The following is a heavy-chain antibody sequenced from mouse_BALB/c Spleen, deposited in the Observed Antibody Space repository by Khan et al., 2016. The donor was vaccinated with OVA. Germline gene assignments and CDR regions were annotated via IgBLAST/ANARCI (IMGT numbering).Heavy chain of an antibody. V-gene: IGHV3-2*02. Sequence: EVQLQESGPGLVKPSQSLSLTCTVTGYSITSEYAWNWIRQFPGNKLEWMGYINYSGNTSFNPSLKSRTSITRDTSKNQFFLQVNSVTTEEKATYYCARKDYYDYDPFPYWGQGTLVTVSA. J-gene: IGHJ3*01. CDR2: INYSGNT. D-gene: IGHD2-4*01. CDR3: ARKDYYDYDPFPY. CDR1: GYSITSEYA.